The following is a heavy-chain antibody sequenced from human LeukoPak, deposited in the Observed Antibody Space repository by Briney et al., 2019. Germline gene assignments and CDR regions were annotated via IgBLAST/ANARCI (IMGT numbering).Heavy chain of an antibody. CDR1: GGSISSYY. Sequence: SETLSPTCTVSGGSISSYYWSWIRQPPGKGLEWIGYTYYSGSTNYNPSLKSRVTISVDTSKNQFSLKLSSVTAADTAVYYCARYSNYGDYYYYYMDVWGKGTTVTVSS. CDR2: TYYSGST. J-gene: IGHJ6*03. V-gene: IGHV4-59*01. D-gene: IGHD4-11*01. CDR3: ARYSNYGDYYYYYMDV.